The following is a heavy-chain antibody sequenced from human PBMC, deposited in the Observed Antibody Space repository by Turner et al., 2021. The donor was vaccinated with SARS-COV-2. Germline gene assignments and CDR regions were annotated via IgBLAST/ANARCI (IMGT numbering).Heavy chain of an antibody. D-gene: IGHD5-18*01. CDR1: GGSISSSSYY. V-gene: IGHV4-39*01. J-gene: IGHJ4*02. CDR3: ARQVRGYSYAFSFDY. Sequence: QLQLQESGPGLVKPSETLSLTCTVSGGSISSSSYYWGWIRQPPGKGLECIGSIYYSGSTYYNPSLKSRVTISVDTSKNQFSLKLSSVTAADTAVYYCARQVRGYSYAFSFDYWGQGTLVTVSS. CDR2: IYYSGST.